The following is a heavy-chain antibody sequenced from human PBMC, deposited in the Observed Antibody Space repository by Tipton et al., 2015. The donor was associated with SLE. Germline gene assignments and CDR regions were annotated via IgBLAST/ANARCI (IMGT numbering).Heavy chain of an antibody. CDR2: IYTSGST. CDR1: GGSISSGSHY. Sequence: TLSLTCTVSGGSISSGSHYWSWIRQPAGKGLEWIGRIYTSGSTNYNPSLKSRVTISVDTPKNRFSLKLTSVTAADTAVYYCARDPVAGRGIDYWGQGTLVTVSS. D-gene: IGHD6-19*01. V-gene: IGHV4-61*02. J-gene: IGHJ4*02. CDR3: ARDPVAGRGIDY.